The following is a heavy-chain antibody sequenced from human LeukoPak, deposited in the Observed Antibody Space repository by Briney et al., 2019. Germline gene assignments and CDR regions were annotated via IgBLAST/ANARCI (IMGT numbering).Heavy chain of an antibody. Sequence: GGSLRLSCTASGFTFSNYVMNWVRLAPGKGLEWVSAISGSGGSTYYADSVKGRFTISRDNSKNTLYLQMNSLRAEDTAVYYCAEVASPLLWFGELFFDYWGQGTLVTVSS. CDR2: ISGSGGST. D-gene: IGHD3-10*01. CDR1: GFTFSNYV. CDR3: AEVASPLLWFGELFFDY. V-gene: IGHV3-23*01. J-gene: IGHJ4*02.